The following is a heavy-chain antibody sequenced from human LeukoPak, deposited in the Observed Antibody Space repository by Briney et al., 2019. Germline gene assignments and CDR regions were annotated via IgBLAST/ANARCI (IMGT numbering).Heavy chain of an antibody. CDR1: GGTFSSYA. D-gene: IGHD5-24*01. J-gene: IGHJ6*03. CDR2: IIPILGTA. CDR3: ARVEGYYYYMDV. Sequence: SVKVSCKASGGTFSSYAISWVRQAPGQGLEWMGGIIPILGTANYAQKFQGRVTITADEPTSTAYMELSSLRSEDTAVYYCARVEGYYYYMDVWGKGTTVTVSS. V-gene: IGHV1-69*13.